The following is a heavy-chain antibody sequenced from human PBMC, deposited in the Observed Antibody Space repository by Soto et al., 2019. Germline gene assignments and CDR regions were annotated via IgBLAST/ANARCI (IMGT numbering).Heavy chain of an antibody. CDR2: IWYDGSNK. J-gene: IGHJ5*02. Sequence: QVQLVESGGGVVQPGRSLRLSCAASGFTFSSYGMHWVRQAPGKGLEWVAVIWYDGSNKYYADSVKGRFTISRDNSKKTLYLPMTSLRAEETAVYYWARDELMLERIGWFDPWGQGTLVTSSS. CDR3: ARDELMLERIGWFDP. D-gene: IGHD3-3*01. CDR1: GFTFSSYG. V-gene: IGHV3-33*01.